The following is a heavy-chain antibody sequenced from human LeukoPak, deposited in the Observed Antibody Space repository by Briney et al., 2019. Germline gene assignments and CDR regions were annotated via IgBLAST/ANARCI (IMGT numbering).Heavy chain of an antibody. V-gene: IGHV3-21*01. J-gene: IGHJ4*02. CDR2: ISSSHSYI. CDR3: ATDYGYYFDY. CDR1: GFTFSSYG. D-gene: IGHD4-17*01. Sequence: PGGTLRLSCAASGFTFSSYGMSGVRQAPGKGLEWVSSISSSHSYIYYADSVKGRFTISRDNAKNPLYLQIHSLRAEDTAVYFCATDYGYYFDYWGQGTLVSVSS.